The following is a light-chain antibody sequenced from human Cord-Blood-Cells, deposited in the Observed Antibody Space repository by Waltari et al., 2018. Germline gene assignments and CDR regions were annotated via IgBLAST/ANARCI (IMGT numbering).Light chain of an antibody. V-gene: IGKV1-39*01. CDR2: AAS. Sequence: DLQMTQSPSSLSASVGDRVTITCRASPSISSYLNWYQQKPVKAPKLLIYAASRLQSGVPSRFSGSGSGTDFTLTISSLQPEDFATYYCQQSYSTPRTFGQGTKVEIK. J-gene: IGKJ1*01. CDR3: QQSYSTPRT. CDR1: PSISSY.